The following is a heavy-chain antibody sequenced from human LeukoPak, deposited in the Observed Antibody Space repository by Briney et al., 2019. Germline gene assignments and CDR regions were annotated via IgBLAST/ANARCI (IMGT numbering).Heavy chain of an antibody. V-gene: IGHV3-23*01. CDR2: ISGSGGST. J-gene: IGHJ4*02. D-gene: IGHD3-3*01. Sequence: GGSLRLSCAASGFTFSSYATSWVRQAPGKGLEWVSAISGSGGSTHYADSVKGRFTISRDSSKNTLYLQMNSLRAEDTAVYYCAKGPQGITIFGVVKYWGQGTLVTVSS. CDR1: GFTFSSYA. CDR3: AKGPQGITIFGVVKY.